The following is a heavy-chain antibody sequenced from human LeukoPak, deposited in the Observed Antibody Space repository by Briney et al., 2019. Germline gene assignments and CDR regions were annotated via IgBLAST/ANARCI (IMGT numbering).Heavy chain of an antibody. V-gene: IGHV3-23*01. D-gene: IGHD5-24*01. J-gene: IGHJ3*01. CDR1: GFNFITAA. CDR3: VKDIQLST. CDR2: IGSVGEST. Sequence: GGSLRLSCAASGFNFITAAMTWVRQAPGKGLEWVSLIGSVGESTYYADSVKGRFTISRDNVNHTLFLQTNSLRVEDTAMYYCVKDIQLSTWGLGTMVTVSS.